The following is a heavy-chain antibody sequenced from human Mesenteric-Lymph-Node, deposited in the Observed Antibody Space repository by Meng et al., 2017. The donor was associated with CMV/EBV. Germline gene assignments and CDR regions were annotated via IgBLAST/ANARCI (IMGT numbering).Heavy chain of an antibody. Sequence: GSLRLSCTVSGGSLSSSHYFWGWIRQPPGKGLEWIGNIFYSGGTYYNPSLKSRVTISLDTFKNQFSLKLSSVTAGDTAVYYCARGHSSGWPPGLYYYYGMDVWGQGTTVTVSS. J-gene: IGHJ6*02. D-gene: IGHD6-19*01. CDR2: IFYSGGT. CDR3: ARGHSSGWPPGLYYYYGMDV. V-gene: IGHV4-39*07. CDR1: GGSLSSSHYF.